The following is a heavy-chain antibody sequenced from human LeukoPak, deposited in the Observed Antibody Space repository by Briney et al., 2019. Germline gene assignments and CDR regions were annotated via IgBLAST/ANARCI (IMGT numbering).Heavy chain of an antibody. D-gene: IGHD3-22*01. V-gene: IGHV4-59*01. CDR1: GGSISSYY. CDR2: IYYSGST. J-gene: IGHJ3*02. CDR3: ARVGYYYDNSGSDAFDI. Sequence: ASETLSLTCTVSGGSISSYYWSWIRRPPGKGLEWIGYIYYSGSTNYNPSLKSRVTISVDTSKNQFSLKLSSVTAADTAVYYCARVGYYYDNSGSDAFDIWGQGTMVTVSS.